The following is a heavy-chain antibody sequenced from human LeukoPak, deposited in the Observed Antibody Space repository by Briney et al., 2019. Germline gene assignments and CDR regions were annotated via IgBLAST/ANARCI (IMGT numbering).Heavy chain of an antibody. Sequence: PGRSLRLSCAASGFDFSSYGMHWVRQAPGKGLEWVAVIWYDGSNKYYADSVKGRFTVSRDNSKNTLYLQMNSLRAEDTAVYYCAREYSYGPQNKYFQHWGQGTLVTVSS. D-gene: IGHD5-18*01. CDR1: GFDFSSYG. J-gene: IGHJ1*01. CDR3: AREYSYGPQNKYFQH. V-gene: IGHV3-33*08. CDR2: IWYDGSNK.